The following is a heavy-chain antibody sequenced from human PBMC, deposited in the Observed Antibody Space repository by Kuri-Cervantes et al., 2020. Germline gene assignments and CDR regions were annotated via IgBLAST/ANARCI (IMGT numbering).Heavy chain of an antibody. CDR2: IKQDGSKQ. CDR1: GFTFSNYW. D-gene: IGHD3-3*01. V-gene: IGHV3-7*01. Sequence: GESLKISCAASGFTFSNYWMAWVRQPPGKGLEWLANIKQDGSKQDYVDSLKGRFIISRGNAKNSLYLQMNSLRAEDTAVYYCARDDDFWSAGMYYFDYWGQGTLVTVSS. CDR3: ARDDDFWSAGMYYFDY. J-gene: IGHJ4*02.